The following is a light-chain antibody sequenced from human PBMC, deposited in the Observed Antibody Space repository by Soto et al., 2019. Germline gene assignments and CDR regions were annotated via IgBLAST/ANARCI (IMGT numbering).Light chain of an antibody. V-gene: IGKV3-20*01. CDR3: QQYGSSPRS. CDR1: QSVSSTY. J-gene: IGKJ1*01. CDR2: GAS. Sequence: EIVLTQSPGTLSLSPGEGATLSCRASQSVSSTYLAWYQHKLGQAPRLLIYGASIKASGIPDRFSGSGSGTDFTLTISRLEPEDFAVYYCQQYGSSPRSFGQGTKV.